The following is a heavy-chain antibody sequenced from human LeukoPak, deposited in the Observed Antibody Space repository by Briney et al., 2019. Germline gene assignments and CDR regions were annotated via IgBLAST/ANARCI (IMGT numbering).Heavy chain of an antibody. J-gene: IGHJ4*02. Sequence: GGSLRLSCAASGFTFSDYYMSWIRQAPGKGLEWVSYISSSGSTIYYADSVKGRFTISRDNAKNSLYLQMNSLRAEDTAVYYCARTYDSSGYYWEYFDYWGQGTLVTVSS. V-gene: IGHV3-11*01. CDR1: GFTFSDYY. CDR3: ARTYDSSGYYWEYFDY. D-gene: IGHD3-22*01. CDR2: ISSSGSTI.